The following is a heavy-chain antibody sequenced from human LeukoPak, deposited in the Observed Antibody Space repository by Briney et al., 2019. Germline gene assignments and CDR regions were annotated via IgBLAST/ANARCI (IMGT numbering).Heavy chain of an antibody. CDR3: ARGTLVGATPFDY. V-gene: IGHV4-34*01. CDR1: GGSFSGYY. CDR2: INHSGST. Sequence: PSETLSLTCAVYGGSFSGYYWSWIRQPPGKGLDWIGEINHSGSTNYNPSLKSRVTISVDTSKNQFSLKLSSVTAADTAVYYCARGTLVGATPFDYWGQGTLVTVSS. D-gene: IGHD1-26*01. J-gene: IGHJ4*02.